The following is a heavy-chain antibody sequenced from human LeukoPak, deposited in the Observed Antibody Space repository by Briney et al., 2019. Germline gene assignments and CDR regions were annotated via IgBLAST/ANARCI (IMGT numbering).Heavy chain of an antibody. CDR2: IYYSGST. V-gene: IGHV4-39*01. Sequence: SETLSLTCTVSGGSISSSSYYWGWIRQPPGKGLEWIGSIYYSGSTYYNPSLKSRVTISVDTSKNQFSLKLSPVTAADTAVYYCARRVTTVSGAFDIWGQGTMVTVSS. CDR1: GGSISSSSYY. D-gene: IGHD4-11*01. J-gene: IGHJ3*02. CDR3: ARRVTTVSGAFDI.